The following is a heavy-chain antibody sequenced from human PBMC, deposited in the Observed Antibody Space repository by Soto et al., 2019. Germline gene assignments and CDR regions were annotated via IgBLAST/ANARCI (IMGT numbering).Heavy chain of an antibody. CDR1: GFTFSGSA. CDR2: IRSKANSYAT. D-gene: IGHD6-13*01. Sequence: EVQLVESGGGLVQPGGSLKLSCAASGFTFSGSAMHWVRQASGKGLEWVGRIRSKANSYATAYAASVKGRFTISRDDSKNTAYLQMNSLKTEDTAVYCCTRRKSIAAAGTGYYYMDVWGKGTTVTVSS. CDR3: TRRKSIAAAGTGYYYMDV. V-gene: IGHV3-73*01. J-gene: IGHJ6*03.